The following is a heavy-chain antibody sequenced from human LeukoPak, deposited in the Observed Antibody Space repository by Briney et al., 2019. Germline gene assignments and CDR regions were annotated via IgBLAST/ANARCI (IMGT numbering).Heavy chain of an antibody. CDR1: GGSISSYY. D-gene: IGHD3-3*01. CDR3: ASYATYYDFWSGYSFGAFDI. CDR2: IYYSGST. Sequence: PSETLSLTCTVSGGSISSYYWSWIRQPPGKGLEWIGYIYYSGSTTYNPPLKSRVTISVDMSKNQFFLKLSSVTAADTAVYYCASYATYYDFWSGYSFGAFDIWGQGTMVTVSS. J-gene: IGHJ3*02. V-gene: IGHV4-59*08.